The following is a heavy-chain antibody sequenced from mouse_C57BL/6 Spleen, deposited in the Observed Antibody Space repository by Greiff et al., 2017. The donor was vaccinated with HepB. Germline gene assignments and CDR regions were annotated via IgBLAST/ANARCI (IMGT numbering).Heavy chain of an antibody. CDR1: GYSFTGYY. V-gene: IGHV1-42*01. CDR3: ARGDEGNY. J-gene: IGHJ2*01. CDR2: INPSTGGT. Sequence: VQLQQSGPELVKPGASVKISCKASGYSFTGYYMNWVKQSPEKSLEWIGEINPSTGGTTYNQKFKAKATLTVDKSSSTAYMQLKSLTSEDSAVYYCARGDEGNYWGQGTTLTVSS. D-gene: IGHD3-3*01.